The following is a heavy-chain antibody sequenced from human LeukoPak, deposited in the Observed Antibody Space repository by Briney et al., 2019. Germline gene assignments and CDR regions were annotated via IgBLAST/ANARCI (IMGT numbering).Heavy chain of an antibody. D-gene: IGHD3-10*01. V-gene: IGHV4-39*07. CDR1: GGSISSSSYY. CDR2: IYYSGST. Sequence: SETLSLTCTVSGGSISSSSYYWGWIRQPPGKGLEWIGSIYYSGSTYYNPSLKSRVTISVDTSKNQFSLKLSSVTAADTAVYYCARGPYYYGSGSSPPDYWGQGTLVTVSS. J-gene: IGHJ4*02. CDR3: ARGPYYYGSGSSPPDY.